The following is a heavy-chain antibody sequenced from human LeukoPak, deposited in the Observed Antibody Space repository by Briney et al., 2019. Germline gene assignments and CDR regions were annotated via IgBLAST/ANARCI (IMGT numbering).Heavy chain of an antibody. CDR2: ISSSSSYI. Sequence: PGGSLRLFCAACRFIFSRYSMHWARQAPGKGLEWVSSISSSSSYIYYADSVKGRFTISRGNAKNSLYLQMNSLRAEDTAVYYCARYPPLRYGSSGYYQDDWGQGTLVTVSS. D-gene: IGHD3-22*01. CDR3: ARYPPLRYGSSGYYQDD. V-gene: IGHV3-21*01. CDR1: RFIFSRYS. J-gene: IGHJ4*02.